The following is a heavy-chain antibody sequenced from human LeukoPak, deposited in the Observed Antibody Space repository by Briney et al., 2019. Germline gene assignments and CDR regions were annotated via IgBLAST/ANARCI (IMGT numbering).Heavy chain of an antibody. D-gene: IGHD2-2*01. V-gene: IGHV1-18*01. CDR2: ISAYNGNT. CDR3: ARDSCSSTSCPRYYYYYMDV. CDR1: GYTFTSYG. Sequence: ASVKVSCKASGYTFTSYGISWVRQAPGQGLEWMGWISAYNGNTNYAQKLQGRVTMTTDTSTSTAYMELSSLRSEDTAVYYCARDSCSSTSCPRYYYYYMDVWGKGTTVTISS. J-gene: IGHJ6*03.